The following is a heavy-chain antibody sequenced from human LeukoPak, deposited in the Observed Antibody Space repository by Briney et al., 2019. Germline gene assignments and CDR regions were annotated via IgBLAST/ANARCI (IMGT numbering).Heavy chain of an antibody. V-gene: IGHV4-59*12. D-gene: IGHD3-22*01. CDR1: GGSISSYY. CDR2: IYYSGST. CDR3: ATRGDYSDTSGNSYDALDI. J-gene: IGHJ3*02. Sequence: SETLSLTCTVSGGSISSYYWSWIRQPPGKGLEWIGYIYYSGSTNYNPSLKSRATISADPSKSQFSLKLTSVTAADTAVYYCATRGDYSDTSGNSYDALDIWGQGTMVTVSS.